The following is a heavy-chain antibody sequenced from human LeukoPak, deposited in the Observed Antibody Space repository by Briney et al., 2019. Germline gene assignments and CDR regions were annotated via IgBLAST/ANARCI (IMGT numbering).Heavy chain of an antibody. CDR2: ISGSDGTT. D-gene: IGHD2-8*01. V-gene: IGHV3-23*01. CDR3: TALLMIYAIDPSFDY. Sequence: GGSLRLSCAASGFTFSSYAMSWVRQAPGKGLEWVSSISGSDGTTYYADSVKGRFTISRDNSKYTLSLQMNSLRTEDTAVYYCTALLMIYAIDPSFDYWGQGTLVTVSS. CDR1: GFTFSSYA. J-gene: IGHJ4*02.